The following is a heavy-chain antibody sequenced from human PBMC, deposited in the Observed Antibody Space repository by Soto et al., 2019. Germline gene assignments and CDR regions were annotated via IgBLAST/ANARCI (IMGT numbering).Heavy chain of an antibody. CDR1: GFTFSSYG. V-gene: IGHV3-30*18. D-gene: IGHD2-2*01. CDR2: ISYDGSNK. Sequence: QVQLVESGGGVVQPGRSLRLSCAASGFTFSSYGMHWVRQAPGKGLEWVAVISYDGSNKYYADSVKGRFTISRDNSKNTLYLQMNSLRAEETAIYYCAKESMEQYQLLPFFDYWGQGTLVTVSS. J-gene: IGHJ4*02. CDR3: AKESMEQYQLLPFFDY.